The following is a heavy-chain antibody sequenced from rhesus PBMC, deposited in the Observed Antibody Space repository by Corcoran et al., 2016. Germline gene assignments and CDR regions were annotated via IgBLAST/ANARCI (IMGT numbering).Heavy chain of an antibody. J-gene: IGHJ4*01. CDR3: ARSGGWYYLDY. V-gene: IGHV4-80*01. Sequence: QVQLQESGPGLVKPSETLSLTCAVSGSSISSQWWSWIRQPPGNGLEWIGEMNCDKWKTQHQPALKRRVTVARSATKNQFSRTLSSVSAANTAVYYCARSGGWYYLDYWGQGALVAVSS. CDR1: GSSISSQW. CDR2: MNCDKWKT. D-gene: IGHD6-31*01.